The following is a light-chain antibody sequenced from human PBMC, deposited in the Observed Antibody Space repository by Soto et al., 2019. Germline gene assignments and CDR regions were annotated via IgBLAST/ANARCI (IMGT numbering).Light chain of an antibody. CDR2: DAS. V-gene: IGKV3-11*01. J-gene: IGKJ4*01. CDR3: QQRVNWPPT. CDR1: QSVSDY. Sequence: EVVLTQSPASLSLSPGDRATLSCRADQSVSDYLAWYQQKPGQPPRLLFFDASSRASGVPHRFSAGGSGTYFTLIISSLQPEDFAVYYCQQRVNWPPTFGGGTKVEI.